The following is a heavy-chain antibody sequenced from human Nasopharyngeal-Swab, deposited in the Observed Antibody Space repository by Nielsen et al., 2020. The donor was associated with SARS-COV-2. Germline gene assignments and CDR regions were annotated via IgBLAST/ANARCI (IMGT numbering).Heavy chain of an antibody. V-gene: IGHV4-39*01. Sequence: GSLRLSCSVSGGSISSSSYYWGWIRQPPGKGLEWIGSIYYSGSTYYNPSLKSRVTISVHTSKNQFSLKLSSVTAADTAVYHCARSPSSSWSTYYYGMDVWGQGTTVTVSS. CDR3: ARSPSSSWSTYYYGMDV. CDR1: GGSISSSSYY. D-gene: IGHD6-13*01. CDR2: IYYSGST. J-gene: IGHJ6*02.